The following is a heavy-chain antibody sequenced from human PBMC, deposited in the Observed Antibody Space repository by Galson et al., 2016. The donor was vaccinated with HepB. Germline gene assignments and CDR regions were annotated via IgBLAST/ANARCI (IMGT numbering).Heavy chain of an antibody. Sequence: PALVKPTQTLTLTCTFSGFSLSTSGVGVGWIRQPPGKALEWLALIYWDDDKLYSPSLKSRLTITRDTSKNQVVLTMTNMDPVDTATYYCAHLSSSLRFGEKFDCWGQGTLVTVSS. D-gene: IGHD3-10*01. CDR3: AHLSSSLRFGEKFDC. CDR2: IYWDDDK. V-gene: IGHV2-5*02. J-gene: IGHJ4*02. CDR1: GFSLSTSGVG.